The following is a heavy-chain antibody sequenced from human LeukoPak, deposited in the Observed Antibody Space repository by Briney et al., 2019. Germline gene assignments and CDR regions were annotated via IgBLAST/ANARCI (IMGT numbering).Heavy chain of an antibody. V-gene: IGHV1-69*05. D-gene: IGHD2-2*02. J-gene: IGHJ3*02. CDR2: IIPIFGTA. CDR1: GGTFSSCA. CDR3: ASAPNVEDPIPDASDI. Sequence: SVKVSCKASGGTFSSCAISWVRQAPGQGLEWMGGIIPIFGTANYAQKFQGRVTITTDESTSTAYMELSSLRSEDTAVYYCASAPNVEDPIPDASDIWGQGTMVTVSS.